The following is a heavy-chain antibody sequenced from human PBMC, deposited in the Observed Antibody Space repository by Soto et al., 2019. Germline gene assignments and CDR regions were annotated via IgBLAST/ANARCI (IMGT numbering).Heavy chain of an antibody. CDR2: ISGSGGAT. CDR1: GFTFSSYA. D-gene: IGHD2-2*01. Sequence: EVQLLESGGGLVQPGGSLRLSCAASGFTFSSYALSWVRQAPGKGLEWVAAISGSGGATHYADSVKGRFTIARDNSKNTLYLQTNSLRAEDTAVYYCAQDYCSSISCPAGYPVWGQGTLVTVSS. J-gene: IGHJ4*02. CDR3: AQDYCSSISCPAGYPV. V-gene: IGHV3-23*01.